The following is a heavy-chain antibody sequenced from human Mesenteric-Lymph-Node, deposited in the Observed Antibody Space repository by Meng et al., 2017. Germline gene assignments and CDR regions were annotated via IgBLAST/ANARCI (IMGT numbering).Heavy chain of an antibody. J-gene: IGHJ4*02. CDR1: GGSFTSFA. Sequence: SVKVSCKASGGSFTSFAISWVRQAPGQGLAWMGGIIPIFETPNYAQKFQGRVTIAADESTSTVYMEMSTLSSEDTAVYYCAIRPRGASAYCSGGECYSRFDYWGRGTLVTVSS. CDR3: AIRPRGASAYCSGGECYSRFDY. CDR2: IIPIFETP. D-gene: IGHD2-8*02. V-gene: IGHV1-69*13.